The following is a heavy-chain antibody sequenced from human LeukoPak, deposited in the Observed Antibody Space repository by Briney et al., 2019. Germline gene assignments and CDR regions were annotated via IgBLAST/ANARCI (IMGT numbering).Heavy chain of an antibody. Sequence: SETLSLTCTVSGGSISSYYWSWIRQPPGKGLEWIGYIYYSGSTNYNPSLKSRVTISVDTSKNQFSLKLSSVTAADTAAYYCARHISSGWSDYWGQGTLVTVSS. J-gene: IGHJ4*02. D-gene: IGHD6-19*01. CDR1: GGSISSYY. CDR2: IYYSGST. CDR3: ARHISSGWSDY. V-gene: IGHV4-59*08.